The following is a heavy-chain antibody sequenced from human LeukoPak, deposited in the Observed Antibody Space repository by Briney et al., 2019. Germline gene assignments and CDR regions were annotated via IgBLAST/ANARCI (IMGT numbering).Heavy chain of an antibody. J-gene: IGHJ4*02. D-gene: IGHD2-8*01. CDR1: GGSISSSSYY. Sequence: SETLSLTCTVSGGSISSSSYYWGWIRQPPGKGLEWSGSIYYSGSTYYNPSLKSRVTISVDTSKNQFSLKLSSVTAADTAVYYCASSTFCTNGVCQILLDYWGQGTLVTVSS. CDR3: ASSTFCTNGVCQILLDY. CDR2: IYYSGST. V-gene: IGHV4-39*07.